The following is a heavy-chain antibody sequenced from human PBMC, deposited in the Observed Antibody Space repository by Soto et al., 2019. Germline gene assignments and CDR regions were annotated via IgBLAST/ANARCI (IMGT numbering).Heavy chain of an antibody. V-gene: IGHV4-61*01. CDR2: IYYSGST. CDR1: GGSVSSGSYY. J-gene: IGHJ4*02. Sequence: PSETLSLTCTVSGGSVSSGSYYWSWIRQPPGKGLEWIGYIYYSGSTNYNPSLKSRVTISVDTSKNQFSLELSSVTAADTAVYYCARDGSGYGDFDYWGQGTLVTVSS. CDR3: ARDGSGYGDFDY. D-gene: IGHD3-22*01.